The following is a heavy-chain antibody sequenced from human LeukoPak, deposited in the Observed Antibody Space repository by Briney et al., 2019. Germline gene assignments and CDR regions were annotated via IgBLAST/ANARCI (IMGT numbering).Heavy chain of an antibody. CDR3: ARDHGVTYYYGSGSYYNEDLFDY. J-gene: IGHJ4*02. V-gene: IGHV3-73*01. Sequence: GGSLRLSCAASGFTFSGSAMHWVRQASGKGLEWVGRIRSKANSYATAYAASVKGRFTISRDNSKNTLYLQMNSLRAEDTAVYYCARDHGVTYYYGSGSYYNEDLFDYWGQGTLVTVSS. CDR1: GFTFSGSA. CDR2: IRSKANSYAT. D-gene: IGHD3-10*01.